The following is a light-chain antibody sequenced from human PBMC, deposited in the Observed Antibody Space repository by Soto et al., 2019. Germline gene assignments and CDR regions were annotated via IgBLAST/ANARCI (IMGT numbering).Light chain of an antibody. CDR2: AAS. Sequence: DIRMTQSPSSLSASVGDRVTITCRASQGISNYLAWYQQKPGKVPKLLIYAASTLQTGVPSRFSGSGSGTDFILTISSLEPEDVVTYYCQKYNRFPLTFGGGTKVEIK. V-gene: IGKV1-27*01. CDR1: QGISNY. J-gene: IGKJ4*01. CDR3: QKYNRFPLT.